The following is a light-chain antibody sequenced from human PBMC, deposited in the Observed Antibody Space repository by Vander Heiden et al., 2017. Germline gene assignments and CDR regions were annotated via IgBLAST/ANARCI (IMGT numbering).Light chain of an antibody. J-gene: IGLJ2*01. V-gene: IGLV2-11*01. CDR3: CSYAGSYSVV. Sequence: QSALTQPRSVSGSPGPSVTISCTGTSSDVGGYNYVSWYQQHPGKATKLMIYDVSKRPSGVPDRFSGSKSGNTASLTISGLQADDEADYYCCSYAGSYSVVFGGGTQLTVL. CDR1: SSDVGGYNY. CDR2: DVS.